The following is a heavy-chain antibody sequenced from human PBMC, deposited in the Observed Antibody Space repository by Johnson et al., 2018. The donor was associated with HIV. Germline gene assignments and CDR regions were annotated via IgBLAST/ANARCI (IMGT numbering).Heavy chain of an antibody. V-gene: IGHV3-64*01. CDR1: GFTFSTYG. CDR3: AGGSWCSYGPQYAFDI. D-gene: IGHD5-18*01. CDR2: ISSNGGST. J-gene: IGHJ3*02. Sequence: MLLVESGGGLVQPGGSLRLSCAASGFTFSTYGMHWVRQAPGRGLEYVSAISSNGGSTYYANSVKGRFTISRDNSKNTLYLQMGSLRAEDMAVYYCAGGSWCSYGPQYAFDIWGQGTMVTVSS.